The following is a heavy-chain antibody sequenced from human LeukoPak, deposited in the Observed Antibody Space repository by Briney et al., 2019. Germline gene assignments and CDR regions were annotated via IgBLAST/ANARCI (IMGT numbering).Heavy chain of an antibody. J-gene: IGHJ4*02. CDR3: ARVFYDILTGYYSLDY. CDR1: GFTFSSYS. Sequence: PGGSLRLSCAASGFTFSSYSMNWVRQAPGKGLEWVSSISSSSSYIYYADSVKGRFTISRDNAKNSPYLQMNSLRAGDTAVYYCARVFYDILTGYYSLDYWGQGTLVTVSS. CDR2: ISSSSSYI. V-gene: IGHV3-21*01. D-gene: IGHD3-9*01.